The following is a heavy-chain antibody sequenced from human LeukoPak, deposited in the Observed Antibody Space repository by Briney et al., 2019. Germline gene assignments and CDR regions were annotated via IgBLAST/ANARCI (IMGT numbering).Heavy chain of an antibody. V-gene: IGHV3-30*18. J-gene: IGHJ6*02. CDR1: GFTFSSYG. D-gene: IGHD6-13*01. Sequence: GRSLRLSCAASGFTFSSYGMHWVRKAPGKGLEWVAVISYDGSNKYYADSVKGRFTISRDNSKNTLYLQMNSLRAEDTAVYYCAKGLGPTQIAAAGTGVWRYYYYGMDVWGQGTTVTVSS. CDR3: AKGLGPTQIAAAGTGVWRYYYYGMDV. CDR2: ISYDGSNK.